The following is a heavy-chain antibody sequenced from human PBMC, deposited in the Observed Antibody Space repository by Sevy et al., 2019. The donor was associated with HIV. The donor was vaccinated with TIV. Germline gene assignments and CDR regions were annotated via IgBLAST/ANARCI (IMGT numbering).Heavy chain of an antibody. CDR3: ARGGPITMIVKKMYYFDY. V-gene: IGHV4-59*01. J-gene: IGHJ4*02. D-gene: IGHD3-22*01. Sequence: SETLSLTCTVSGGSISSYYWSWIRQPPGKGLEWIGYIYYRGSTNYNPSLKSRVTISVDTSKNQFHLKLSSVTAADRAVYYCARGGPITMIVKKMYYFDYWGQGTLVTVSS. CDR2: IYYRGST. CDR1: GGSISSYY.